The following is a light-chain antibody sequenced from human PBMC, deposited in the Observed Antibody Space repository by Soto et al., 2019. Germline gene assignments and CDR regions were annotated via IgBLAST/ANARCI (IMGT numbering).Light chain of an antibody. Sequence: EILLTQSPATLSVSPWERATVSCRASQSVSSNLAWYQQKPGQSPRLLIYGASTRATGIPARFSGSGSGTKFTLTISSLQSEDFAAYYCQQYSNWPSWTFGQGTRLDIK. CDR1: QSVSSN. CDR3: QQYSNWPSWT. J-gene: IGKJ1*01. CDR2: GAS. V-gene: IGKV3-15*01.